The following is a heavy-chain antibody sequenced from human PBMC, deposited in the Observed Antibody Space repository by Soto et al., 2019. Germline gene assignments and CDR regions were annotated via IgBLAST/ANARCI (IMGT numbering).Heavy chain of an antibody. V-gene: IGHV1-69*10. D-gene: IGHD5-18*01. CDR3: ARDRRGYSYGPFDY. J-gene: IGHJ4*02. Sequence: ASVKVSCKASGGTFSSYAISWVRQAPGQGLEWMGGIIPILGTANYAQKFQGRVTITADKSTSTAYMELSSLRSEDTAVYYCARDRRGYSYGPFDYWGQGTLVTVFS. CDR2: IIPILGTA. CDR1: GGTFSSYA.